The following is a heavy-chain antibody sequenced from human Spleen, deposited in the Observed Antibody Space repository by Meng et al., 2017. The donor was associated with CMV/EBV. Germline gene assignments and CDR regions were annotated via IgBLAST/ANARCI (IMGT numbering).Heavy chain of an antibody. D-gene: IGHD5-18*01. J-gene: IGHJ4*02. Sequence: LTCTVSGGSISSGGYYWSWIRQHPGKGLEWIGYIYYSGSTYYNPSLKSRVTISIDTSKNQFSLKLSSVTAADTAVYYCARAGYGYLDYWGQGTLVTVSS. CDR2: IYYSGST. V-gene: IGHV4-31*03. CDR1: GGSISSGGYY. CDR3: ARAGYGYLDY.